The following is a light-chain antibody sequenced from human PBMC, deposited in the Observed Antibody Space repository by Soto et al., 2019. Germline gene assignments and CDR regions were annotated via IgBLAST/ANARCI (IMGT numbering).Light chain of an antibody. CDR1: SGHSNYA. V-gene: IGLV4-69*01. CDR3: QTWGTGIRV. CDR2: LNSDGSH. J-gene: IGLJ1*01. Sequence: QSVLTQSPSASASLGASVKLTCTLSSGHSNYAIAWHQQQPEKGPRYLMKLNSDGSHRKGDGIPDRFSGSSSGAERYLTISSLQSEDEADYYCQTWGTGIRVFGTGTKLTV.